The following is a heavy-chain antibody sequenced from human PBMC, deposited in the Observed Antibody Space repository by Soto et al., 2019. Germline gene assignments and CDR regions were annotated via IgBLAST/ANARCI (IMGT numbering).Heavy chain of an antibody. CDR1: GGSFSGYY. CDR3: ARGKLSDYVWGSYRYHFDY. V-gene: IGHV4-34*01. J-gene: IGHJ4*02. D-gene: IGHD3-16*02. Sequence: WETLSLTCAVYGGSFSGYYWSWIRQPPGKGLEWIGEINHSGSTNYNPSLKSRVTISVDTSKNQFSLKLSSVTAADTAVYYCARGKLSDYVWGSYRYHFDYWGQGTVVTVSS. CDR2: INHSGST.